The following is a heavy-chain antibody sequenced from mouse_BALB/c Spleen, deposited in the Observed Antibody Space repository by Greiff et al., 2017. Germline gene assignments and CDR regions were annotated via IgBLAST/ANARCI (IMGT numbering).Heavy chain of an antibody. V-gene: IGHV1-80*01. CDR2: IYPGDGDT. J-gene: IGHJ2*01. CDR1: GYAFSSYW. Sequence: QVQLQQSGAELVRPGSSVKISCKASGYAFSSYWMNWVKQRPGQGLEWIGQIYPGDGDTNYNGKFKGKATLTADKSSSTAYMQLSSLTSEDSAVYFCARYGNFSPFDYWGQGTTLTVSS. D-gene: IGHD2-1*01. CDR3: ARYGNFSPFDY.